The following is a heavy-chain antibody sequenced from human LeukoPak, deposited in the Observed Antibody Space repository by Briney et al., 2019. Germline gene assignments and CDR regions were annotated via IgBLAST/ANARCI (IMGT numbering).Heavy chain of an antibody. CDR2: INTDGTVT. J-gene: IGHJ4*02. Sequence: GRTLRLSCAASGFTFSKYWMLWVRQAPGKELESVSRINTDGTVTTYADSVKGRFTVSRDNADNTMFLQMNSVRDEDTAVYYCATKQWLAPPPDSWGQGTPVTVSS. V-gene: IGHV3-74*01. CDR3: ATKQWLAPPPDS. CDR1: GFTFSKYW. D-gene: IGHD6-19*01.